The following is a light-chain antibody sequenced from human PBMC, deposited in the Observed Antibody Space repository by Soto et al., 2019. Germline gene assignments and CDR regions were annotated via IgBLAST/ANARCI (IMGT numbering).Light chain of an antibody. CDR1: SSNIGNNY. CDR2: ENN. V-gene: IGLV1-51*02. CDR3: GTWDSSLSAGV. J-gene: IGLJ2*01. Sequence: QSVLTQPPSVSAAPGQKVTIPCSGSSSNIGNNYVSWYQQLPGTAPKLLIYENNKRPSGIPDRFSGSKSGTSATLGITGLQTGDEADYYCGTWDSSLSAGVFGGGTKVTVL.